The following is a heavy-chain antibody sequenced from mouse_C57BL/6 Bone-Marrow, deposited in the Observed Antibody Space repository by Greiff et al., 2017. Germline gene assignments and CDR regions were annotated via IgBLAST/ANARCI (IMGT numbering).Heavy chain of an antibody. CDR3: ARVLPTAQATGYFDY. CDR2: IDPANGNT. D-gene: IGHD3-2*02. CDR1: GFNIKNTY. Sequence: VQLKESVAELVRPGASVKLSCTASGFNIKNTYMHWVKQRPEQGLEWIGRIDPANGNTKYAPKFQGKATITADTSSNTAYLQLSSLTSEDTAIYYCARVLPTAQATGYFDYWGQGTTLTVSS. V-gene: IGHV14-3*01. J-gene: IGHJ2*01.